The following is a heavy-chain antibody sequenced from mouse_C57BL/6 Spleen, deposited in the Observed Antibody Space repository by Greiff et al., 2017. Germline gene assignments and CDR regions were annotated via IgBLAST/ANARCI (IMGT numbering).Heavy chain of an antibody. D-gene: IGHD2-10*02. V-gene: IGHV3-6*01. CDR1: GYSITSGYY. J-gene: IGHJ2*01. Sequence: ESGPGLVKPSQSLSLTCSVTGYSITSGYYWNWIRQFPGNKLEWMGYISYDGSNNYNPSLKNRISITRDTSKNQFFLKLNSVTTEDTATYYCARDRYGNYLDYWGQCTTLTVSS. CDR3: ARDRYGNYLDY. CDR2: ISYDGSN.